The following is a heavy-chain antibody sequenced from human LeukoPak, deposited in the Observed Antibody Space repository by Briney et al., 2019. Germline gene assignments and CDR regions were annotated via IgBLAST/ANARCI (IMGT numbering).Heavy chain of an antibody. J-gene: IGHJ4*02. CDR1: GFTVSSNY. D-gene: IGHD3-22*01. CDR2: IYSGGST. CDR3: ARVAPDYDSPYYFDY. V-gene: IGHV3-66*01. Sequence: GGSLRLSCAASGFTVSSNYMSWVRQAPGKGLEWVSVIYSGGSTYYADSVKGRFTISRDNSKNTLYLQMNSLRAEDTAVYYCARVAPDYDSPYYFDYWGQGTLVTVSS.